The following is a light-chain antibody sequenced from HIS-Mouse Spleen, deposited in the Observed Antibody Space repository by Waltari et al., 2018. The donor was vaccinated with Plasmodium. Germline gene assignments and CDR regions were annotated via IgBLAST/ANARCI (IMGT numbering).Light chain of an antibody. CDR1: QSISSY. V-gene: IGKV1-39*01. CDR3: QQSYSTPYT. J-gene: IGKJ2*01. CDR2: AAS. Sequence: PSSLSASVGDRVTITCRASQSISSYLNWYQQKPGKAPKLLIYAASSLQSGVPSRFSGSGSGTDFTLTISSLQPEDFATYYCQQSYSTPYTFGQGTKLEIK.